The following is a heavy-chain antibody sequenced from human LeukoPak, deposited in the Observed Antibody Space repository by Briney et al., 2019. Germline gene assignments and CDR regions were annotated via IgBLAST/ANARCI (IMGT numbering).Heavy chain of an antibody. CDR1: GGTFSSYT. D-gene: IGHD3-3*01. J-gene: IGHJ4*02. CDR3: ARGGSTYYDFWSGYSQFDY. V-gene: IGHV1-69*02. Sequence: SVKVSCKASGGTFSSYTISWVRQAPGQGLEWMGRIIPILGIANYAQKFQGRVTITADKSTSTAYMELSSLRSEDTAVYYCARGGSTYYDFWSGYSQFDYWGQGTLATVSS. CDR2: IIPILGIA.